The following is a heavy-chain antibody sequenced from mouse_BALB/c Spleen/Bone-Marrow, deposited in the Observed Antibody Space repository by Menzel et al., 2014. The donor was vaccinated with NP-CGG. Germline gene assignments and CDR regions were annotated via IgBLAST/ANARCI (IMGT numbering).Heavy chain of an antibody. CDR1: GYTFSNYW. D-gene: IGHD3-1*01. CDR3: TTLARSDFDY. Sequence: EVKLQESGTVLARPGAAVKMSCKASGYTFSNYWMNWVKQRPGQGLEWIGTIYPGNSDTTYNQKFKGKAKLTAVTSTSTAYMELSSLTNEDSAVYYCTTLARSDFDYWGQGTPLTVSS. CDR2: IYPGNSDT. V-gene: IGHV1-5*01. J-gene: IGHJ2*01.